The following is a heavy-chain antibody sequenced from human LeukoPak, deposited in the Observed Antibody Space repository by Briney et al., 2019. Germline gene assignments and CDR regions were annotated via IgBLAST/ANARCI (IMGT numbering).Heavy chain of an antibody. Sequence: PSETLSLTCTVSGGSISSSGYSWSWIRQHPGKGLEWIGFIYYSGSTYYNPSLQSRATISVVTSKDQFSLKLSSVTAADTAVYYCARSGDGYNWDYYFDYWGQGTLVTVSS. CDR1: GGSISSSGYS. CDR3: ARSGDGYNWDYYFDY. V-gene: IGHV4-31*03. CDR2: IYYSGST. D-gene: IGHD5-24*01. J-gene: IGHJ4*02.